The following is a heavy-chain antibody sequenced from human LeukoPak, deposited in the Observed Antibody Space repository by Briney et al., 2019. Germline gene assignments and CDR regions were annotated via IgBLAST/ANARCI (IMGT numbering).Heavy chain of an antibody. CDR2: IYYSGST. Sequence: SETLSLTCTVSGGSISSSSYYWGWIRQPPGKGLEWIGYIYYSGSTNYNPSLKSRVTISVDTSKNQFSLKLSSVTAADTAVYYCARHNDCSSTSCYWYFDLWGRGTLVTVSS. CDR1: GGSISSSSYY. V-gene: IGHV4-61*05. D-gene: IGHD2-2*01. CDR3: ARHNDCSSTSCYWYFDL. J-gene: IGHJ2*01.